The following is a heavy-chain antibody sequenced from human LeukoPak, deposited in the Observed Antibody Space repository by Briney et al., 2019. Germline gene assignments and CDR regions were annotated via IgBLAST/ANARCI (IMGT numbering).Heavy chain of an antibody. CDR2: ICSGGST. CDR1: GFTVSSNY. D-gene: IGHD6-19*01. CDR3: ARAEYSSGWYFDY. Sequence: GGSLRLSCAASGFTVSSNYMSWVRQAPGKGLEWVSVICSGGSTYYADSVKGRFTISRDNSKNTLYLQMNSLRAEDTAVYYCARAEYSSGWYFDYWGQGTLVTVSS. V-gene: IGHV3-53*01. J-gene: IGHJ4*02.